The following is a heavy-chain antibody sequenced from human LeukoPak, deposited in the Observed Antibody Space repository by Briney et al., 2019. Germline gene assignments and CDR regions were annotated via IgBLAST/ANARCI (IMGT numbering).Heavy chain of an antibody. V-gene: IGHV1-2*02. Sequence: ASVKVSCKASGYTFTGYYIHWVRQAPGQGLEWVGWTNPHSGDTNYAQNFQGRVTMTRDTSISTAYLELSRLRSDDTAVYYCARVLYSSGWYDGDYWGQGTLVTVSS. CDR3: ARVLYSSGWYDGDY. J-gene: IGHJ4*02. CDR2: TNPHSGDT. D-gene: IGHD6-19*01. CDR1: GYTFTGYY.